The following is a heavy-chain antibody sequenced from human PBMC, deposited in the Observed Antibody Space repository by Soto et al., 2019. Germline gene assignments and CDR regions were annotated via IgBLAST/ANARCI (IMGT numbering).Heavy chain of an antibody. CDR1: GFTFSNAW. D-gene: IGHD2-2*01. CDR2: IKSKTDGGTT. J-gene: IGHJ6*02. Sequence: GGSLRLSCAASGFTFSNAWMSWVRQAPGKGLEWVGRIKSKTDGGTTDYAAPVKGRFTISRDDSKNTLYLQMNSLKTEDTAVYYCTTDPRYRSPYCSSTSCPHYYYYGMDAWGQGTTVTVSS. V-gene: IGHV3-15*01. CDR3: TTDPRYRSPYCSSTSCPHYYYYGMDA.